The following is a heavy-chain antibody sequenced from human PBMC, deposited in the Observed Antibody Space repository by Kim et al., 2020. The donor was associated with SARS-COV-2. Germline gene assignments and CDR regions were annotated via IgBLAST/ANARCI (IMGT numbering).Heavy chain of an antibody. CDR2: IGHSGST. D-gene: IGHD6-13*01. V-gene: IGHV4-34*01. CDR3: ARRLAAAGFWYFDL. CDR1: GGSLSGYY. Sequence: SETLSLTCAVYGGSLSGYYWSWIRLPPGKGLEWAGEIGHSGSTNYNPSLVSRVTVSLDTSKNQVSLKLTSVTAADTAVYYCARRLAAAGFWYFDLWGRGALVAVSS. J-gene: IGHJ2*01.